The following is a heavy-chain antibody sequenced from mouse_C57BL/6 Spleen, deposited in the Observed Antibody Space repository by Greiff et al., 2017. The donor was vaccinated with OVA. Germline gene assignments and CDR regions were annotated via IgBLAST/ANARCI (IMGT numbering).Heavy chain of an antibody. D-gene: IGHD1-1*01. Sequence: QVQLQQPGAELVKPGASVKMSCKASGYTFTSYWITWVKQRPGQGLEWIGDIYPGSGSTTYNEKFKSKATLTVDTSSSTAYMQLSSLTSEDSAVYYCAREGNYYGSSYEDYWGQGTTLTVSS. J-gene: IGHJ2*01. V-gene: IGHV1-55*01. CDR3: AREGNYYGSSYEDY. CDR2: IYPGSGST. CDR1: GYTFTSYW.